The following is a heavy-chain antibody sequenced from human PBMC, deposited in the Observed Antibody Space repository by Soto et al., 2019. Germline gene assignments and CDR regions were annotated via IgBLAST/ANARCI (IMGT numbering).Heavy chain of an antibody. Sequence: EVQLVESGGGLVQPGGSLRLSCVGSGFTFSSYWMHWVRQVPGKGPVWVSRINSAGSASSYVDFVKGRFTVYRDNAKNTLYLEMNSLSAEDTAVYYCATGGYSYGWGYWGQGTLVTVSS. CDR2: INSAGSAS. CDR1: GFTFSSYW. J-gene: IGHJ4*02. V-gene: IGHV3-74*01. D-gene: IGHD5-18*01. CDR3: ATGGYSYGWGY.